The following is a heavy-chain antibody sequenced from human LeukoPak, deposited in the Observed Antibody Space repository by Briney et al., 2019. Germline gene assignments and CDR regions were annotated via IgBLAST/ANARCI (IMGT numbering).Heavy chain of an antibody. V-gene: IGHV4-59*08. CDR3: ARHKQYQLLPFDY. Sequence: SETLSLNSTVSGGSISGYYWSWIRQPPGKGLEGIGYIYYSGSTNYNHSLKSRVTIAVDTSKNQFSPKLSSVTAPDTAVYYCARHKQYQLLPFDYWGQGTLVTVSS. CDR1: GGSISGYY. CDR2: IYYSGST. J-gene: IGHJ4*02. D-gene: IGHD2-2*01.